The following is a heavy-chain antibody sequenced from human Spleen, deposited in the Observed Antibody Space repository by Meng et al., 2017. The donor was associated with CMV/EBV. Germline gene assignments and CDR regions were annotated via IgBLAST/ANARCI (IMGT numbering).Heavy chain of an antibody. CDR2: IYSGGST. CDR1: GFPVSSNY. D-gene: IGHD3-3*01. Sequence: SGFPVSSNYMSWVRQAPGKGLEWVSVIYSGGSTYYADSVKGRFTISRDNSKNTLYLQMNSLRAEDTAVYYCARGTLNIWSGSYYFDYWGQGTLVTV. CDR3: ARGTLNIWSGSYYFDY. J-gene: IGHJ4*02. V-gene: IGHV3-66*02.